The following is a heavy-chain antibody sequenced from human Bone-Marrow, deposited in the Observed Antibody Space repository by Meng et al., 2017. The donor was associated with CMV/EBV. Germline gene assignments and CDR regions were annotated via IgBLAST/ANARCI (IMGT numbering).Heavy chain of an antibody. CDR2: ISSSSSTI. J-gene: IGHJ6*02. V-gene: IGHV3-48*04. CDR3: ARTAISSTWAYYGMDV. CDR1: GFTFSSYS. Sequence: GESLKISCAASGFTFSSYSMNWVRQAPGKGLEWVSYISSSSSTIYYADSVKGRFTISRDNAKNSLYLQMNSLRAEDTAVYYCARTAISSTWAYYGMDVWGQGTTVTVSS. D-gene: IGHD2-2*01.